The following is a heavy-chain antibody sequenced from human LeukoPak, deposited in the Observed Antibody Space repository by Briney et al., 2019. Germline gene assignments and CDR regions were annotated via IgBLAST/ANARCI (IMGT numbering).Heavy chain of an antibody. CDR3: ARQNDFRLDY. D-gene: IGHD3-3*01. Sequence: GASLKICCKGSGYTFSSCWIGWVRQELGKGLEWMGIIYPGDSDTRYSTSLQGQVTISVDTSIGTAYLQWSSLKASDTAIYYCARQNDFRLDYWGQGTLVTVAS. CDR2: IYPGDSDT. CDR1: GYTFSSCW. J-gene: IGHJ4*02. V-gene: IGHV5-51*01.